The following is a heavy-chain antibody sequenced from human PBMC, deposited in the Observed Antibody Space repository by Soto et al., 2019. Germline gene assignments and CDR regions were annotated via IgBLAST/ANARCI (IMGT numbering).Heavy chain of an antibody. CDR3: GRGDFWSGWDY. Sequence: SETLSLTCDVSGDSISNNYWWTWVRQFPGEGLQCIGEIFHSGSTNYNPPLKNRVNISVDKSNNRFSLMLSSVTAAYTAVYFCGRGDFWSGWDYWDKAIQVTVSS. CDR1: GDSISNNYW. V-gene: IGHV4-4*02. D-gene: IGHD3-3*01. CDR2: IFHSGST. J-gene: IGHJ4*02.